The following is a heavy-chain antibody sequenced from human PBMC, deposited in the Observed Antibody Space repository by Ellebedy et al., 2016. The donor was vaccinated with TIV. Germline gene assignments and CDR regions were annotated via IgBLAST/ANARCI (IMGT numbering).Heavy chain of an antibody. Sequence: GESLKISXAASGFTFSSYWMHWVRQAPGKGLVWVSRINSDGSSTSYADSVKGRFTISRDNAKNTLYLQMNSLRAEDTAVYYCARGQGITIFGVVDYYMDVWGKGTTVTVSS. CDR2: INSDGSST. V-gene: IGHV3-74*01. D-gene: IGHD3-3*01. CDR3: ARGQGITIFGVVDYYMDV. CDR1: GFTFSSYW. J-gene: IGHJ6*03.